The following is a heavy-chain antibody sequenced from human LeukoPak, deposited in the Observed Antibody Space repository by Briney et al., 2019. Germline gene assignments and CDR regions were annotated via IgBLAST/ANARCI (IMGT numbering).Heavy chain of an antibody. CDR1: GGSFSGYY. J-gene: IGHJ4*02. V-gene: IGHV4-34*01. D-gene: IGHD1-26*01. CDR3: ARDQGSYPFDH. CDR2: INHSGST. Sequence: SETLSLTCAVYGGSFSGYYWSWIRQPPGKGLEWIGEINHSGSTNYNPSLKSRVTISVDTSKNQFSLKLSSVTAADTAVYYCARDQGSYPFDHWGQGTLVTVSS.